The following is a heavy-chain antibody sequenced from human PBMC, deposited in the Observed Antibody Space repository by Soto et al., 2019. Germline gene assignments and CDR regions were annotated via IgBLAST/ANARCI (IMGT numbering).Heavy chain of an antibody. D-gene: IGHD3-10*01. CDR3: ARVLYYGSGSYSPYGMDV. Sequence: QVQLVQSGAEVKKPGSSVKVSCKTSGVSFNNNGIGWVRQAPGHGLEWMGGVSPPFRTSNYARKFQGRISISADASTGTVNMALSSLTSEDTAQYYCARVLYYGSGSYSPYGMDVLGQGTTVTVTS. J-gene: IGHJ6*02. V-gene: IGHV1-69*01. CDR1: GVSFNNNG. CDR2: VSPPFRTS.